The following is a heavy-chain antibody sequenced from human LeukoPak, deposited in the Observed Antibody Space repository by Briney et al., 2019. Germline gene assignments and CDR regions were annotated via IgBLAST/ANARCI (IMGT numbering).Heavy chain of an antibody. CDR3: ALARKTGKGTSDAFDI. V-gene: IGHV3-33*01. CDR2: IWYDGSNK. J-gene: IGHJ3*02. D-gene: IGHD1-1*01. CDR1: GFTFSSYG. Sequence: GRSLRLSCAASGFTFSSYGMHWVRQAPGKGLEWVAVIWYDGSNKYYADSVKGRFTISRENSKNTLDLQMNSLRAEDTAGYYCALARKTGKGTSDAFDIWGQGTMVTVSS.